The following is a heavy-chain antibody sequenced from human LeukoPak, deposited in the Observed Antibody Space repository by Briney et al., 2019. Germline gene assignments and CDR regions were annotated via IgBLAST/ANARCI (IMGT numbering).Heavy chain of an antibody. D-gene: IGHD1-26*01. J-gene: IGHJ4*02. CDR2: INPDTGGT. V-gene: IGHV1-2*02. CDR3: ATTHSGTYYAHFDY. CDR1: GYTFTDYY. Sequence: ASVKVSCTASGYTFTDYYMHWVRQAPGQGLEWMGWINPDTGGTNYAQNFQGRVTMTRDASISTAYMELSRLTSDDTAVYYCATTHSGTYYAHFDYWGQGTLVTVSS.